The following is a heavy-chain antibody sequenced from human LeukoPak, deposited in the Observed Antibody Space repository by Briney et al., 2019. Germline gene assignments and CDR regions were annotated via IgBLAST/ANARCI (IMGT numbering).Heavy chain of an antibody. CDR2: INHSGST. Sequence: PSETLSLTCAVYGGSFSGYYWSWIRQPPGKGLEWIGEINHSGSTNYNPSLKSRVTISVDTSKNQFSLNLSSVTAADTAVYYCARTYRGEQLVRVLDYWGQGTLVTVSS. CDR3: ARTYRGEQLVRVLDY. J-gene: IGHJ4*02. CDR1: GGSFSGYY. V-gene: IGHV4-34*01. D-gene: IGHD6-6*01.